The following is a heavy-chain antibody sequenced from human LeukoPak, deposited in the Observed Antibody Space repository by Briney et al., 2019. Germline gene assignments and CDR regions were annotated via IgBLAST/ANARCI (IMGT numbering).Heavy chain of an antibody. D-gene: IGHD5-18*01. CDR2: IKQDGSEK. CDR1: EFTFSSYW. Sequence: PGGSLRLSCAASEFTFSSYWMSWVRQAPGQGLEWVANIKQDGSEKYYVDSVKGRFTISRDNAKNSLSLQMNSLRAEDTAVYYCARVDSYGYSGTYYYYGMDVWGQGTTATVSS. CDR3: ARVDSYGYSGTYYYYGMDV. V-gene: IGHV3-7*03. J-gene: IGHJ6*02.